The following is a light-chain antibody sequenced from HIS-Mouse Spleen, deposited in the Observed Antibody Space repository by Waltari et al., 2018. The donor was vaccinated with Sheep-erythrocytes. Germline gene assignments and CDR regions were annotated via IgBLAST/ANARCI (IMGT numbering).Light chain of an antibody. J-gene: IGKJ1*01. Sequence: DIVMTQSPDSLAVSLGERATINCKYSQSVLYSSNNKNYLAWYQQKPGQPPKLLIYWASTRESGVPDRFSGSGSGTDFTLTISCLQSEDFATYYCQQYYSYPRTFGQGTKVEIK. CDR2: WAS. CDR1: QSVLYSSNNKNY. V-gene: IGKV4-1*01. CDR3: QQYYSYPRT.